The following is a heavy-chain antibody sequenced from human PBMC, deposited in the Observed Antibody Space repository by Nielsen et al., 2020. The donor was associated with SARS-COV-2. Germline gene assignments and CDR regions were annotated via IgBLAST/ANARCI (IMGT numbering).Heavy chain of an antibody. Sequence: ASVKVSCKASGYTFTSYGISWVRQAPGQGLEWMGWISAYNGNTNYAQKLQGRVTMTTDTSTSTAYMELRSLRSDDTAVYYCARDLGKHSKQRWLQHHDYWGQGTLVTVSS. CDR1: GYTFTSYG. V-gene: IGHV1-18*04. J-gene: IGHJ4*02. D-gene: IGHD5-24*01. CDR3: ARDLGKHSKQRWLQHHDY. CDR2: ISAYNGNT.